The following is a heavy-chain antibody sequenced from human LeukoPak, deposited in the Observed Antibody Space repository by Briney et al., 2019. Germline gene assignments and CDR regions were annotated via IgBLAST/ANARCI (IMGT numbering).Heavy chain of an antibody. CDR2: ISYDGSNK. D-gene: IGHD3-22*01. J-gene: IGHJ3*02. CDR3: ARDFELSGYSWLGAFDI. CDR1: GFTFSSYA. V-gene: IGHV3-30*04. Sequence: PGGSLRLSCAASGFTFSSYAMHWVRQAPGKGLEWVAVISYDGSNKYYADSVKGRFTISRDNSKNTLYLQMNSLRAEDTAVYYCARDFELSGYSWLGAFDIWGQGTMVTVSS.